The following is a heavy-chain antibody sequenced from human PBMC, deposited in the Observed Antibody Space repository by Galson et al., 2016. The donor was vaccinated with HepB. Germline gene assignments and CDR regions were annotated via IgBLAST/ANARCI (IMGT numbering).Heavy chain of an antibody. CDR1: GGSISSTLYN. CDR3: ARCRTRDYYYYYYMDV. Sequence: SETLSLTCTVSGGSISSTLYNWGWIRQPPGKGLEWIGSIYHSGSAYYNPSLKSRVTISVDTSKKQFSLKLSSVTAADTAVYYCARCRTRDYYYYYYMDVWGKGTTVTVSS. CDR2: IYHSGSA. V-gene: IGHV4-39*01. J-gene: IGHJ6*03. D-gene: IGHD1-14*01.